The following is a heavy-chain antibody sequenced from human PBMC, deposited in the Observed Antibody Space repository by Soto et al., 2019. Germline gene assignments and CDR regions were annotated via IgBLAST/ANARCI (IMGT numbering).Heavy chain of an antibody. D-gene: IGHD2-2*01. V-gene: IGHV3-9*01. J-gene: IGHJ6*03. CDR3: AKDLRYCSSTSCPMDV. Sequence: GGSLRLSCAASGFTFDDYAMHWVRPAPGKGLEWVSGISWNSGSIGYADSVKGRFTISRDNAKNSLYLQMNSLRAEDTALYYCAKDLRYCSSTSCPMDVWGKGTTVTVSS. CDR2: ISWNSGSI. CDR1: GFTFDDYA.